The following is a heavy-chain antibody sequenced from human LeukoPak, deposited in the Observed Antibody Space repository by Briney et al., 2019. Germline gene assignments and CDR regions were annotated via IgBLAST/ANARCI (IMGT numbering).Heavy chain of an antibody. V-gene: IGHV3-30*18. CDR2: ISYDGSNK. CDR3: AKDSLRVATGTAFDY. D-gene: IGHD1-14*01. J-gene: IGHJ4*02. CDR1: GFTFSSYG. Sequence: PGGSLRLSCAASGFTFSSYGMHWVRQAPGKGLEWVAVISYDGSNKYYADSVKGRFTISRDNSKNTLYLQMNSLRAEDTAVYYCAKDSLRVATGTAFDYWGQGTLVTVSS.